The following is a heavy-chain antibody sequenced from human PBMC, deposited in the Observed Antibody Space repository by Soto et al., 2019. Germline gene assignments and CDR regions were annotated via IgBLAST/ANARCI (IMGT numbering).Heavy chain of an antibody. Sequence: ASVKVSCKASGYTFTSYGISWVRQAPGQGLEWMEWISAYNGNTNYAQKLQGRVTMTTDTSTSTAYMELRSLRSDDTAVYYCAREGYCSSTSCYMRDYYYYGMDVWGQGTTVTVSS. CDR1: GYTFTSYG. CDR3: AREGYCSSTSCYMRDYYYYGMDV. J-gene: IGHJ6*02. V-gene: IGHV1-18*01. D-gene: IGHD2-2*02. CDR2: ISAYNGNT.